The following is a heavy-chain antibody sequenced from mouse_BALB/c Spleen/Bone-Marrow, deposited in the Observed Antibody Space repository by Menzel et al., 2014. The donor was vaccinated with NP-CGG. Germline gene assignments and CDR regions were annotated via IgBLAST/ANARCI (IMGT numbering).Heavy chain of an antibody. Sequence: QVQLQQSGSVLVRPGALVKLSCKASGYTFTNSWIHWAKQRPGHGPEWIGEIHPNSGNSNYNEIFKGKARLTVDSSSSTAYVDLSSLTSEDSAVYYCSRHHRFAYYFDYWGQGTTLTVSS. D-gene: IGHD3-1*01. CDR2: IHPNSGNS. CDR3: SRHHRFAYYFDY. CDR1: GYTFTNSW. J-gene: IGHJ2*01. V-gene: IGHV1S130*01.